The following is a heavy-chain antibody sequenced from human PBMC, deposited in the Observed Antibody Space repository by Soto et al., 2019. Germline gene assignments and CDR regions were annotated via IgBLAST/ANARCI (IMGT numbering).Heavy chain of an antibody. CDR3: ARAPDCTSTSCHMIN. J-gene: IGHJ4*02. Sequence: ETLSLTCAVSGGSISSNNWWSWVRQPPGKGLEWIGEIYHSGSTNYNPSLKSRVTISVDKSKNQFSLKLSSVTAADTAVYYCARAPDCTSTSCHMINWGQGTLVTVSS. CDR1: GGSISSNNW. CDR2: IYHSGST. D-gene: IGHD2-2*01. V-gene: IGHV4-4*02.